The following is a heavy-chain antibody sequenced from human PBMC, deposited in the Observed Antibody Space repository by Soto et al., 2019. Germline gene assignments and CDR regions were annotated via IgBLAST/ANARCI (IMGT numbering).Heavy chain of an antibody. CDR3: AKGLGIAVALSVEAAFDI. CDR2: ISGSGGST. J-gene: IGHJ3*02. CDR1: GFTFSSYA. V-gene: IGHV3-23*01. Sequence: GGSLRLSCAASGFTFSSYAMSWVRQAPGKGLEWVSAISGSGGSTYYADSVKGRFTISRDNSKNTLYLQMNSLRAEDTAVYYCAKGLGIAVALSVEAAFDIWGQGTMVTVSS. D-gene: IGHD6-19*01.